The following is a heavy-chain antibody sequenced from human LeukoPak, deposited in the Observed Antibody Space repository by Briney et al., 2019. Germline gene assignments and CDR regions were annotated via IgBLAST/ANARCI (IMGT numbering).Heavy chain of an antibody. CDR3: ARSPTMVRGVITYYYYYMDV. Sequence: GSSVKVSCKASGGTFSSYAISWVRQAPGQGLEWMGRIIPIFGTANYAQKFQGRVTITTDESTSTAYMELSSLRSEDTAVYYCARSPTMVRGVITYYYYYMDVWGKGTTVTVSS. J-gene: IGHJ6*03. CDR1: GGTFSSYA. D-gene: IGHD3-10*01. CDR2: IIPIFGTA. V-gene: IGHV1-69*05.